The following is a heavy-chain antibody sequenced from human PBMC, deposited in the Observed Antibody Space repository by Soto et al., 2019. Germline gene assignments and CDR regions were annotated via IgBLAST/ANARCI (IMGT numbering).Heavy chain of an antibody. CDR3: ASVKPAAIVGDYYYGMDV. Sequence: QVQLVQSGAEVKKPGSSVKVSCKASGGTFSSYAISWVRQAPGQGLEWMGGIIPIFGTANYAQKFQGRVTITADKSTSTAYMELSSLRSEDTAVYYCASVKPAAIVGDYYYGMDVWGQGTTVTVSS. J-gene: IGHJ6*02. D-gene: IGHD2-2*02. CDR2: IIPIFGTA. V-gene: IGHV1-69*06. CDR1: GGTFSSYA.